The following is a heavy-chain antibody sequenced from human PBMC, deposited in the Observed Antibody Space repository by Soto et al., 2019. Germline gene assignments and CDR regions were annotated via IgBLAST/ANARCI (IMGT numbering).Heavy chain of an antibody. CDR1: GFSFSDYS. V-gene: IGHV3-48*01. D-gene: IGHD2-21*01. Sequence: GGSLRLSCAASGFSFSDYSMDWLRQAPGRGLEWLAYISGGSRSIYYADSVKGRFTISRDDAQNSLYLQMNSLRVEDTAVYYCSRDHPHISKSYIDFDFLGNGILVTVSS. CDR3: SRDHPHISKSYIDFDF. J-gene: IGHJ4*01. CDR2: ISGGSRSI.